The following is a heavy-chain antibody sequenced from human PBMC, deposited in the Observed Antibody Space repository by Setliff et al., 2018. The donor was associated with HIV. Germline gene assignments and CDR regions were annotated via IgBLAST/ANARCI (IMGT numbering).Heavy chain of an antibody. V-gene: IGHV4-39*01. Sequence: SETPSLTCTVSGGSISSTSYYWGWIRQPPGKGLEWIGNIYYSGGTDYHPSLKSRVTISADTSKNQFSLKLGSVTAADTAVYFCARRFEQWLAFDYWGQGTLVTVSS. CDR3: ARRFEQWLAFDY. CDR2: IYYSGGT. CDR1: GGSISSTSYY. D-gene: IGHD6-19*01. J-gene: IGHJ4*02.